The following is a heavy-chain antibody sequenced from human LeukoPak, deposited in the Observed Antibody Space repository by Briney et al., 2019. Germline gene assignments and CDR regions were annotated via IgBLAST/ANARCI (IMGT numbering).Heavy chain of an antibody. V-gene: IGHV3-23*01. Sequence: LSGGSLRLSCAASGFTFSSYAMSWVRQAPGKGLECISGFSGSGGSTYYADSVKGRFTISRDNSKNTLYLQMNSLRAEDTAVYYCAKDVGSYYGLGIDYWGQGTLVTVSS. CDR2: FSGSGGST. D-gene: IGHD1-26*01. CDR1: GFTFSSYA. J-gene: IGHJ4*02. CDR3: AKDVGSYYGLGIDY.